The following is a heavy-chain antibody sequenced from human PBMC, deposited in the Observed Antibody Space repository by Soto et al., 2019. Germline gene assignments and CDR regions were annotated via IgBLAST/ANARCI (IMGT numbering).Heavy chain of an antibody. D-gene: IGHD3-3*01. Sequence: ASVKVSCKTSGYTFTSYGISWVRQSPGQGLEWMGWISTYNGNTNYAQKFQGRATMTTDTSTTTAYMELRSLKSDDTAVYYCARLLFLEWFDDYWGQGTLVTVSS. V-gene: IGHV1-18*04. J-gene: IGHJ4*02. CDR2: ISTYNGNT. CDR1: GYTFTSYG. CDR3: ARLLFLEWFDDY.